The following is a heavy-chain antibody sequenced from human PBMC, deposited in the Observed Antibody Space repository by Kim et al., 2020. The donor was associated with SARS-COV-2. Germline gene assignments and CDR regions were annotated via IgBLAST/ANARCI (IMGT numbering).Heavy chain of an antibody. D-gene: IGHD1-26*01. CDR3: ARGWERIFIVDY. CDR2: INHSGST. V-gene: IGHV4-34*01. CDR1: GGSFSGYY. J-gene: IGHJ4*02. Sequence: SETLSLTCAVYGGSFSGYYWSWIRQPPGKGLEWIGEINHSGSTNYNPSLKSRVTISVDTSKNQFSLKLSSVTAADTAVYYCARGWERIFIVDYWGQGTLVTVSS.